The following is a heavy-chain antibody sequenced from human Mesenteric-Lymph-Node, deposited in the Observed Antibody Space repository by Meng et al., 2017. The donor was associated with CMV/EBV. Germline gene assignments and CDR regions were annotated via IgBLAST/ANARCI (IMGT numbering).Heavy chain of an antibody. Sequence: GESLKISCAASGFTFSSYAMSWVRQAPGKGLEWVSAISGSGGSTYYADSVKGRFTISRDNSKNTLYLQMNSLRAEDTAVYYCARDRVPAATPDYYYYYGMDVWGQGTTVTVSS. CDR3: ARDRVPAATPDYYYYYGMDV. CDR1: GFTFSSYA. CDR2: ISGSGGST. J-gene: IGHJ6*02. D-gene: IGHD2-2*01. V-gene: IGHV3-23*01.